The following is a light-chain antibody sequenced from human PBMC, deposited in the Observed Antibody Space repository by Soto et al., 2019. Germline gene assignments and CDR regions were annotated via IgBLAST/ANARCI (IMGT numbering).Light chain of an antibody. Sequence: DIQMTQSPSSLSASVGDRVTITCQASQDISNYLNWYQQKLGKAPKLLIYDASNLETGVPSRFSGSGSGTDFTFTISSLQPEDIATYFCQQKYRLPRTFGQGTKVDIK. CDR3: QQKYRLPRT. CDR1: QDISNY. V-gene: IGKV1-33*01. CDR2: DAS. J-gene: IGKJ1*01.